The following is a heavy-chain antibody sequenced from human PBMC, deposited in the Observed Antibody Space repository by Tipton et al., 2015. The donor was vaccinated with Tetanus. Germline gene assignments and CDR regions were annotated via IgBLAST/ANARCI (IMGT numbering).Heavy chain of an antibody. D-gene: IGHD3-16*01. CDR2: IYYSGST. CDR1: GDSLSNGDYY. V-gene: IGHV4-30-4*01. Sequence: LRLSCTVSGDSLSNGDYYWSWIRQPPGKGLESIGYIYYSGSTYYNPSIKSRVTISVDTSKNQFSLRLSSVTAADTAVYYCARDHGIAWGGMGYYSGMDVWGQGTTVTVSS. J-gene: IGHJ6*02. CDR3: ARDHGIAWGGMGYYSGMDV.